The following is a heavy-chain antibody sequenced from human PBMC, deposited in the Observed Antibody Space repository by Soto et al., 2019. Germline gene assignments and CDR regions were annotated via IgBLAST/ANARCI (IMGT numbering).Heavy chain of an antibody. CDR2: IDTSGST. V-gene: IGHV4-4*07. CDR3: ARDSRYISGWYADWFDP. CDR1: GGSISSYY. Sequence: SETLSLTCTVFGGSISSYYWSWIRQPSGKGLEWIGRIDTSGSTNYNPSIKSRVTMSVDTSKNQFSMMLSSVTAADPAAYYCARDSRYISGWYADWFDPWGQGTLVTVSS. D-gene: IGHD6-19*01. J-gene: IGHJ5*02.